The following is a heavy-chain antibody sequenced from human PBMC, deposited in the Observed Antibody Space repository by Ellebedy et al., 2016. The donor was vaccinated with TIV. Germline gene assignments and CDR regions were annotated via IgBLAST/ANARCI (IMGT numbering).Heavy chain of an antibody. CDR3: ARQVYDFWGGYYSISDNWFDP. CDR2: IYYSGST. D-gene: IGHD3-3*01. V-gene: IGHV4-59*08. J-gene: IGHJ5*02. Sequence: SETLSLTCTVSGGSISSYYWSWIRQPPGKGLEWIGYIYYSGSTNYNPSLKNRVTITVETSQNHFSLKLSSVTAADTAVYYCARQVYDFWGGYYSISDNWFDPWGQGTLVTVSS. CDR1: GGSISSYY.